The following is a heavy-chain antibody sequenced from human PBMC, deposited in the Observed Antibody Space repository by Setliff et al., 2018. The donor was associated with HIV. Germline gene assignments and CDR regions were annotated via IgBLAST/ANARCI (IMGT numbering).Heavy chain of an antibody. CDR2: INTETGTP. V-gene: IGHV7-4-1*01. CDR3: ARYGSDWFFDL. Sequence: ASVKVSCKASGYTFTTFGLSWVRQAPGQGLEWMGWINTETGTPMYAQGFTGRFVFPLDTSISTAYLQIDSLNAEDTAVYYCARYGSDWFFDLWGRGTLVTVSS. J-gene: IGHJ2*01. CDR1: GYTFTTFG. D-gene: IGHD4-17*01.